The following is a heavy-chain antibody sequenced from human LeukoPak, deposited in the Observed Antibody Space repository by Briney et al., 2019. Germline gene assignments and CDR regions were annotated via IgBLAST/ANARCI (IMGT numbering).Heavy chain of an antibody. CDR1: GFTFSSYE. V-gene: IGHV3-48*03. CDR3: ASRRPYGSGSYYGFDY. J-gene: IGHJ4*02. CDR2: ISSSGYTL. D-gene: IGHD3-10*01. Sequence: GGSLRLSCAASGFTFSSYEMNWVRQAPGKGPEWLSYISSSGYTLYYADSVKGRFTISRDNAKNSLYLQMNSLRAEDTAVYYCASRRPYGSGSYYGFDYWGQGTLVTVSS.